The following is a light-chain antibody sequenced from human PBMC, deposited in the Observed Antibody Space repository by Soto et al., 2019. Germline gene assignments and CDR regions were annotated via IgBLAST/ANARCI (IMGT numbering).Light chain of an antibody. J-gene: IGLJ2*01. V-gene: IGLV2-8*01. Sequence: QSALTQPPSASGSPGQSVTISCAGTSSDVGGYNYVSWYQLHPGKAPKLMIYEVTKRPSGVPDRFSGSQSGNTASLTVSGLQAEDEADYYCSSYAGSNPPVVFGGRTKVTVL. CDR2: EVT. CDR1: SSDVGGYNY. CDR3: SSYAGSNPPVV.